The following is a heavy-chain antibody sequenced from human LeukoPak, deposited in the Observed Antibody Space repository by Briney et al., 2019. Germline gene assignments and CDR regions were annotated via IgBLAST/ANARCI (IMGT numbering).Heavy chain of an antibody. D-gene: IGHD5-18*01. V-gene: IGHV1-46*01. CDR2: INPSGGST. J-gene: IGHJ5*02. CDR3: ARDRTAFDP. Sequence: ASVKVSCKASGYTFTTYTIHWVRQAPGQGLEWMGIINPSGGSTSYAQKFQGRVTMTRDTSTSTVYMELSSLRSEDTAVYYCARDRTAFDPWGQGTLVTVSS. CDR1: GYTFTTYT.